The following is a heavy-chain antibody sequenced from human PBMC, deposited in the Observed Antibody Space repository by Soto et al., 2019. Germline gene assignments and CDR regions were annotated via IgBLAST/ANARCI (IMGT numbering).Heavy chain of an antibody. CDR1: GGSISSGGYY. D-gene: IGHD2-2*01. V-gene: IGHV4-31*03. CDR3: AISDIVVVPDAAPVRGDDYYYYMDV. J-gene: IGHJ6*03. CDR2: IYYSGST. Sequence: QVQLQESGPGLVKPSQTLSLTCTVSGGSISSGGYYWSWIRQHPGKGLEWIGYIYYSGSTYYNPSPTGRVTRSVATSKKKFALQLSSVTAADKAVYYCAISDIVVVPDAAPVRGDDYYYYMDVWGKGTTVTVSS.